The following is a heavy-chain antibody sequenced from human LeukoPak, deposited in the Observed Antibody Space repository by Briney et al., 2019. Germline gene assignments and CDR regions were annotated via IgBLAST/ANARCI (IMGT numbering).Heavy chain of an antibody. Sequence: TGGSLRLSCAASGFTFSNAWMNWIRQAPGKGLEWVSYISVSGGVRSYADSVKGRFTISRDDARNSLYPQMNSLKDEDTAVYYCARDRGYFYDQLDYWGQGTLVTVSS. CDR3: ARDRGYFYDQLDY. CDR2: ISVSGGVR. J-gene: IGHJ4*02. D-gene: IGHD2/OR15-2a*01. V-gene: IGHV3-48*02. CDR1: GFTFSNAW.